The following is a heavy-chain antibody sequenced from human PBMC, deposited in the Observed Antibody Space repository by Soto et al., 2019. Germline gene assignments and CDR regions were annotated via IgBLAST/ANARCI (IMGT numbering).Heavy chain of an antibody. CDR1: GGSIRSYY. CDR3: ARGAADTAMVDS. J-gene: IGHJ4*02. Sequence: LSLTCTVSGGSIRSYYWTWIRQPPGKGLEWLGYIFYSGSTFYNPSLKSRVTISIHTSKSQFSLQLTSATAADTAVYYCARGAADTAMVDSWGQGTLVTVSS. V-gene: IGHV4-59*01. CDR2: IFYSGST. D-gene: IGHD5-18*01.